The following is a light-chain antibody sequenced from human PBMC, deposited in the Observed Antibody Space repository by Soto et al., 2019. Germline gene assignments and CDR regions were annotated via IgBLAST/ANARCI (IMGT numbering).Light chain of an antibody. CDR1: QGMTSG. J-gene: IGKJ4*01. Sequence: AIQLTQSPSSLSASVGDRVTLTCRASQGMTSGLAWYQQKPGKAPKLLIYDASSLESGAPSRFSGSGSGTDFTLTISGLQPEDFGTFYCQQYDNFPLTFGGGTKVYIK. V-gene: IGKV1D-13*01. CDR2: DAS. CDR3: QQYDNFPLT.